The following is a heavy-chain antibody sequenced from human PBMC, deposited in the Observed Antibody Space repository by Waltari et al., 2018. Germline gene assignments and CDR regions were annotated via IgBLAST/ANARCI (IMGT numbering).Heavy chain of an antibody. J-gene: IGHJ4*02. CDR1: AYAINSGFY. Sequence: QIQLQESGPGLLEPSETLSLTCDVSAYAINSGFYWVWIRQPPGRGLEWIGTTYHDGTTFYNPSLKSRVTISMDTSKNQFFLKVNSVTAADTAMYYCSRQALGYCTSAACRRLESWGQGTLVTVSS. D-gene: IGHD2-8*02. V-gene: IGHV4-38-2*01. CDR2: TYHDGTT. CDR3: SRQALGYCTSAACRRLES.